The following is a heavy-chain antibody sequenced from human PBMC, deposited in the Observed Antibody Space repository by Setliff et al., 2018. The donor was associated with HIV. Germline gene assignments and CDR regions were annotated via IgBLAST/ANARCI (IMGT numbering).Heavy chain of an antibody. Sequence: SLTCTVSGGSISTATFYWNWIRQPPGKALEWLGIVYYTGSTNYNPSLKSRVAMSVDTSRIQFSLKLTSVTAADTAVYYCARDGPLEGSYRYYYYYMDVWGKGTTVTVSS. CDR3: ARDGPLEGSYRYYYYYMDV. D-gene: IGHD3-10*01. V-gene: IGHV4-39*02. CDR1: GGSISTATFY. CDR2: VYYTGST. J-gene: IGHJ6*03.